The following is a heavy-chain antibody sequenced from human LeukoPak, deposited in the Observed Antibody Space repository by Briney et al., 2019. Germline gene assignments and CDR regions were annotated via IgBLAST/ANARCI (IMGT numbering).Heavy chain of an antibody. Sequence: GGSLRLSCAASGFTFSSYAMHWVRQAPGKGLEWVAVISYDGSNKYYADSVKGRFTISRDNSKNTLYLQMNSLRAEDTAVYYCARGREEMATTGDFDYWGQGTLVTVSS. CDR1: GFTFSSYA. V-gene: IGHV3-30-3*01. CDR3: ARGREEMATTGDFDY. J-gene: IGHJ4*02. CDR2: ISYDGSNK. D-gene: IGHD5-24*01.